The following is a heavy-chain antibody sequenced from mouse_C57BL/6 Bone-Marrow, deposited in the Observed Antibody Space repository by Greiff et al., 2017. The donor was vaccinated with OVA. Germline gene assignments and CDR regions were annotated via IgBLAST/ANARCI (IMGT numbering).Heavy chain of an antibody. Sequence: VQLQQSGPELVKPGASVKMSCKASGYTFTDYNMHWVKQSHGKSFEWIGYINPHNGGTSYNQKFKGKATWTVNKSSSTAYMELRSLTSEDPAVYYCARGHNYAQGRYFDVWGTGTTLTVSS. D-gene: IGHD1-2*01. J-gene: IGHJ1*03. CDR1: GYTFTDYN. CDR3: ARGHNYAQGRYFDV. V-gene: IGHV1-22*01. CDR2: INPHNGGT.